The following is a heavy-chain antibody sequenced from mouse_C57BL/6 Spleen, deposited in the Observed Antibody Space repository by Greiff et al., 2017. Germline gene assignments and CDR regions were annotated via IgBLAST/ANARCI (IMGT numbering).Heavy chain of an antibody. V-gene: IGHV1-39*01. Sequence: VQLKESGPELVKPGASVKISCKASGYSFTDYNMNWVKQSNGKSLEWIGVFNPNYGTTSYNQKFKGKATLTVDQSSSTAYMQLHSLTSEDSAVYYCAREYSNYPYFDVWGTGTTVTVSS. CDR2: FNPNYGTT. D-gene: IGHD2-5*01. J-gene: IGHJ1*03. CDR1: GYSFTDYN. CDR3: AREYSNYPYFDV.